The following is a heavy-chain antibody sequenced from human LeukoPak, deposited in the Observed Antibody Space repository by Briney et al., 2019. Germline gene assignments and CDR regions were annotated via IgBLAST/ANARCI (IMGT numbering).Heavy chain of an antibody. D-gene: IGHD3-16*01. CDR2: IYYSGST. CDR1: GGSISSSSYY. J-gene: IGHJ5*02. Sequence: SETLSLTCTVSGGSISSSSYYWGWIRQPPGKGLEWIGSIYYSGSTCYNPSRKIRVTISVDTPKNQFSLKLSSVTAADTAVYYCARDHGGWFDPWGQGTLVTVSS. CDR3: ARDHGGWFDP. V-gene: IGHV4-39*07.